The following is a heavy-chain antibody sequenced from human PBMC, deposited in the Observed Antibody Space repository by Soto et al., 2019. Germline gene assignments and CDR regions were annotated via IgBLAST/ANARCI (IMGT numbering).Heavy chain of an antibody. D-gene: IGHD4-17*01. CDR3: ARGEGDKGLRYYYYYMDV. CDR2: INPNSGGT. V-gene: IGHV1-2*04. Sequence: ASVKVSCKASGYTFTGYYMHWVRQAPGQGLEWMGWINPNSGGTNYAQKFQGWVTMTRDTSISTAYMELSRLRSDDTAVYYCARGEGDKGLRYYYYYMDVWGKGTKVTVSS. J-gene: IGHJ6*03. CDR1: GYTFTGYY.